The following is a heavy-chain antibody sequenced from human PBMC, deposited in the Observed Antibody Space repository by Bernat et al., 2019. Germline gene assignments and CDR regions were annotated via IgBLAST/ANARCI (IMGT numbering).Heavy chain of an antibody. CDR1: GYTFTGYY. J-gene: IGHJ3*02. V-gene: IGHV1-2*06. CDR2: INPNSGGT. D-gene: IGHD2/OR15-2a*01. Sequence: QVQLVQSGAEVKKPGASVKVSCKASGYTFTGYYMHWVRQAPGQGREWIGRINPNSGGTNYAQKLQGRVTMTRDTSISTAYMELGRLRTDDTAVYYCARYYWDDAFDIWGQGTVVTVSS. CDR3: ARYYWDDAFDI.